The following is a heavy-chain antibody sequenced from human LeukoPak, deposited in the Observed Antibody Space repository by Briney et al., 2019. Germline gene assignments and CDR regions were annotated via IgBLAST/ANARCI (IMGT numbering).Heavy chain of an antibody. CDR3: ARVPISGYYSDYFDY. CDR2: INPNSGGT. D-gene: IGHD3-22*01. J-gene: IGHJ4*02. Sequence: ASVKVSCKASGYTFTSYDINWVRQAPGQGLEWMGWINPNSGGTNYAQKFQARVTMTRDTSISTAYMELSRLRSDDTAVYYCARVPISGYYSDYFDYWGQGTLVTVSS. V-gene: IGHV1-2*02. CDR1: GYTFTSYD.